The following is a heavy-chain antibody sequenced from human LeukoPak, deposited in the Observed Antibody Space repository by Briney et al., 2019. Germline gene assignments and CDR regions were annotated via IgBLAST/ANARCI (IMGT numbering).Heavy chain of an antibody. Sequence: PSETLSLTCSVSGGFNTHYYWSWIRQPPGKGLEWIGYFYHSGSTNYNPSLKSRVTISVDTSKNHFSLKLSSVTAADTAVYYCARAPIVGATGHWGVYFDLWGRGTLVTVSS. CDR2: FYHSGST. CDR1: GGFNTHYY. D-gene: IGHD1-26*01. CDR3: ARAPIVGATGHWGVYFDL. V-gene: IGHV4-59*12. J-gene: IGHJ2*01.